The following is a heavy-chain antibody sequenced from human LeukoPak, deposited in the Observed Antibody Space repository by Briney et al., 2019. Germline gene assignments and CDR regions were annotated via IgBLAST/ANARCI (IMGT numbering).Heavy chain of an antibody. CDR2: IIPIFGTA. V-gene: IGHV1-69*13. Sequence: GASVKVSCKASGGTFSSYAISWVRQAPGQGLEWMGGIIPIFGTANYAQKFQGRVTITADESTSTAYMELSSLRSEDTAVYYCAREFAYDSSGYYYYYWGQGTLVTVSS. D-gene: IGHD3-22*01. J-gene: IGHJ4*02. CDR1: GGTFSSYA. CDR3: AREFAYDSSGYYYYY.